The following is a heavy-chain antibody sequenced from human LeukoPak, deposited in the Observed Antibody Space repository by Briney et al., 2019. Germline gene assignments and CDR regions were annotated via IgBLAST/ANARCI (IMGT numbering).Heavy chain of an antibody. V-gene: IGHV1-69*04. J-gene: IGHJ3*02. CDR1: GGTSSSYA. CDR2: IIPILGIA. Sequence: ASVKVSCKASGGTSSSYAISWVRQAPGQGLEWMGRIIPILGIANYAQKFQGRVTITADKSTSTAYMELSSLRSEDTAVYYCARDRKFGELSDAFDIWGLGTMVTVSS. D-gene: IGHD3-10*01. CDR3: ARDRKFGELSDAFDI.